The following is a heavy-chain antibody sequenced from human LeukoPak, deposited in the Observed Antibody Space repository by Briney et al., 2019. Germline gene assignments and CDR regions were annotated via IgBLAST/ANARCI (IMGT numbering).Heavy chain of an antibody. J-gene: IGHJ4*02. Sequence: GASVKVSCKASGYTFTGYYMHWVRQAPGQGLEWMGWINPNSGGTNYAQKFQGRVTMTRDTSISTAYMELSRLRSDDTAVYYCARDLGWASEGFDYWGQGTLVTVSS. CDR2: INPNSGGT. CDR1: GYTFTGYY. CDR3: ARDLGWASEGFDY. V-gene: IGHV1-2*02. D-gene: IGHD1-26*01.